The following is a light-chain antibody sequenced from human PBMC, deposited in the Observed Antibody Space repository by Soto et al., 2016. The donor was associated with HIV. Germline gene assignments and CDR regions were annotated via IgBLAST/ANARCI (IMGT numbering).Light chain of an antibody. CDR1: NLGNTY. J-gene: IGLJ1*01. V-gene: IGLV3-1*01. Sequence: SYELTQPPSVSVSPGQTASITCSGRNLGNTYASWYQQKPGQSPLLVIQENNRRPSGVPERFSGSNSWGTATLTITGTQAMDEADYYCQVWDIKDYIFGPGTKVTVL. CDR2: ENN. CDR3: QVWDIKDYI.